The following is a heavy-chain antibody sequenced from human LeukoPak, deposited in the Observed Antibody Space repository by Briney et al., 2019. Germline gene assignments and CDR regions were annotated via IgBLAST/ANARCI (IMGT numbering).Heavy chain of an antibody. D-gene: IGHD3-3*01. CDR1: GGSISSRDYY. J-gene: IGHJ5*02. CDR2: ISDSGST. Sequence: SQTLSLTCTVSGGSISSRDYYWSWIRQPPGKGLEWIGYISDSGSTRYNPSLKSRVIISVDTSKNHFSLKLTSVTAADTAIYYCAREGAIVTFGIGRSAHNWFDPWGQGTLVTVSS. V-gene: IGHV4-30-4*01. CDR3: AREGAIVTFGIGRSAHNWFDP.